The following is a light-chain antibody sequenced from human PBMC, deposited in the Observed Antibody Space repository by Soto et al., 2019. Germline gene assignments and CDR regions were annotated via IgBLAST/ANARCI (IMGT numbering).Light chain of an antibody. Sequence: QSVLTQSPSASASLGAXVKLTCTLSSGHSNYAIAWHQQQSEKGPRYLMKLNSDGSHSKGDGIPARFSGSSSGAERYLTISSLQAEDEADYYCQTWGSGIVVFGGGTKLTVL. V-gene: IGLV4-69*01. J-gene: IGLJ2*01. CDR2: LNSDGSH. CDR3: QTWGSGIVV. CDR1: SGHSNYA.